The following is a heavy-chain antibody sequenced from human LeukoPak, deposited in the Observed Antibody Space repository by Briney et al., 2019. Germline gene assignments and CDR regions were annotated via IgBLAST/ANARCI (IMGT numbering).Heavy chain of an antibody. V-gene: IGHV3-21*04. CDR2: ISSSSSYI. J-gene: IGHJ4*02. CDR1: GFTFSSYS. CDR3: AKSSYYDSSGYYLPTLFDY. D-gene: IGHD3-22*01. Sequence: GGSLRLSCAASGFTFSSYSMNWVRQAPGKGLEWVSSISSSSSYIYYADSVKGRFTISRDNAKNSLYLQMNSLRAEDTAVYYCAKSSYYDSSGYYLPTLFDYWGQGTLVTVSS.